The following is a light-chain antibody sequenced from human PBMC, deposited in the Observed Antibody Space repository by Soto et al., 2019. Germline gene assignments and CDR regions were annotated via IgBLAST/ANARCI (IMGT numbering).Light chain of an antibody. CDR2: EDD. J-gene: IGLJ3*02. CDR1: SGSIASNY. Sequence: NFMLTQPHSVSESPGKTVTISCTRRSGSIASNYVQWYQLRPGSAPTTVIYEDDRRPSGVPDRFSGSIDSSSNSASLTISGLKTEDEAGYYCQSYDSSNWVFGGGTKLTVL. V-gene: IGLV6-57*04. CDR3: QSYDSSNWV.